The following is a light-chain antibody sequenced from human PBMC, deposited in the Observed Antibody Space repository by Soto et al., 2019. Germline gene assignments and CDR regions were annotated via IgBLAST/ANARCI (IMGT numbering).Light chain of an antibody. CDR2: GNS. CDR3: QSYDSSLSGLWV. CDR1: SSNIGAGYG. Sequence: QSVLTQPPSVSGAPGQRVTLSCTGSSSNIGAGYGVHWYQQLPGTAPKLLIYGNSNRPSGVPDRFSGSKSGTSASLAITGLQAEDEADYYCQSYDSSLSGLWVFGGGTKRTVL. J-gene: IGLJ3*02. V-gene: IGLV1-40*01.